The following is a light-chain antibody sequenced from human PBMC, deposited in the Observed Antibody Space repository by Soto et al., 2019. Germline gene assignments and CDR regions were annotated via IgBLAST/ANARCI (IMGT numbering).Light chain of an antibody. V-gene: IGLV1-51*01. J-gene: IGLJ2*01. CDR2: DTN. Sequence: QSVLTQPPSVSAAPGQKVTISCSGASSNIGKNYVSWYQQLPGTAPKLLIFDTNKRPSGIPDRFSGSKSGTSAALDITALQTGDEADYYCGTWDTSRSAVVFGGGTKLTVL. CDR1: SSNIGKNY. CDR3: GTWDTSRSAVV.